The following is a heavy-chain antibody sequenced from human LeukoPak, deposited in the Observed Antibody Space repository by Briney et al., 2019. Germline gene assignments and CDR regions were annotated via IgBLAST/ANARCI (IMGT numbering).Heavy chain of an antibody. CDR2: IYYSGST. CDR3: ARGKYSYAYFGAYYFDY. Sequence: SETLSLTCTVSGGSISSSGYYRGWIRQPPGKGLEWIGSIYYSGSTYYNPSLKSRVTISLDTSKNQFSLKLSSVTAADTAVYYCARGKYSYAYFGAYYFDYWGQGTLVTVSS. CDR1: GGSISSSGYY. D-gene: IGHD5-18*01. J-gene: IGHJ4*02. V-gene: IGHV4-39*07.